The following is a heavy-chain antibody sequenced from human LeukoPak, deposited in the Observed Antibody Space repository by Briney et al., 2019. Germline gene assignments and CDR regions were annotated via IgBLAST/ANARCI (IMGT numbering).Heavy chain of an antibody. D-gene: IGHD2-15*01. Sequence: SETLSLTCAVYGESFSSYYWSWIRQPPGKGRQWIGEINHSGSTNYNPSLKSRVTISVDTSKNQFSLKLSSVTAADTAVYYCARGIPAVVAAVNPANHAFDIWGQGTMVTVSS. CDR3: ARGIPAVVAAVNPANHAFDI. J-gene: IGHJ3*02. V-gene: IGHV4-34*01. CDR1: GESFSSYY. CDR2: INHSGST.